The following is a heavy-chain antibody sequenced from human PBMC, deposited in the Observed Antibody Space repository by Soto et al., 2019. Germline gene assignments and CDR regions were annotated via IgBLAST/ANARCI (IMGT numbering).Heavy chain of an antibody. D-gene: IGHD4-17*01. J-gene: IGHJ4*02. Sequence: GASVKVSRKASGYTFTSYGSSWVRQAPGQRVEWIGWIGVGNGNTNYAQKFQERVTITRDMSTSTAYMELSSLRSEDTAVYYCAAPGDYSDFDYWGQGTLVTVSS. V-gene: IGHV1-58*02. CDR2: IGVGNGNT. CDR1: GYTFTSYG. CDR3: AAPGDYSDFDY.